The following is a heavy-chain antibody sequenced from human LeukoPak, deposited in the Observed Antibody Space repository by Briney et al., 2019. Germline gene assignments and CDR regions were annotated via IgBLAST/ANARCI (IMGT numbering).Heavy chain of an antibody. CDR3: ARARRTITIFGVSKYNWFDP. J-gene: IGHJ5*02. D-gene: IGHD3-3*01. Sequence: SETLSLTCTVSGGSIGSHYWSWIRQPPGKGLEWIGYIYYSGSTNYNPSLKSRVTISVDTSKNQFSLKLSSVTAADTAVYYCARARRTITIFGVSKYNWFDPWGQGTLVTVSS. CDR1: GGSIGSHY. V-gene: IGHV4-59*11. CDR2: IYYSGST.